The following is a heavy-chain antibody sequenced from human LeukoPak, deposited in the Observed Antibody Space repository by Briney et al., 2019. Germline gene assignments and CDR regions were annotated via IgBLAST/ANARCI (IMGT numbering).Heavy chain of an antibody. CDR1: GYTFTNYY. CDR2: INPSGGST. D-gene: IGHD3-10*01. Sequence: ASVKVSCKASGYTFTNYYMHWVRQAPGQGLEWMGRINPSGGSTNYAQTFQGRVTMTRDTSTTTVYMELSSLRSEDTAVYYCAHSGYYYYGMDVWGQGTTVTVSS. J-gene: IGHJ6*02. V-gene: IGHV1-46*01. CDR3: AHSGYYYYGMDV.